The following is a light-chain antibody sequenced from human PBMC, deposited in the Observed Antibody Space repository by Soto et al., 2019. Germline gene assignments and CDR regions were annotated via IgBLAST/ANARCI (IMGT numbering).Light chain of an antibody. Sequence: EIVMTQSPATLSVSPGERATLSCRASQSVSNKLGWYQQTPGQAPRLLIYSVSTRASVIPAMFSGSGSGTEFTLTIRSLQSEDFAVYYCPQYNNRPLTFGGGTKVEIK. CDR2: SVS. V-gene: IGKV3-15*01. J-gene: IGKJ4*01. CDR1: QSVSNK. CDR3: PQYNNRPLT.